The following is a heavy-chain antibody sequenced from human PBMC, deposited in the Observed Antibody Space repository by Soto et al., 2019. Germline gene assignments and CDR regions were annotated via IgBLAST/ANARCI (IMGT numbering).Heavy chain of an antibody. CDR1: GFTFSSYA. CDR2: ISYDGSNK. V-gene: IGHV3-30-3*01. CDR3: ARSRDTAMARAYYYYGMDV. D-gene: IGHD5-18*01. J-gene: IGHJ6*02. Sequence: PGGSLRLSCAASGFTFSSYAMHWVRQAPGKGLEWVAVISYDGSNKYYADSVKGRFTISRDNSKNTLYLQMNSLRAEDTAVYYCARSRDTAMARAYYYYGMDVWGQGTTVTVS.